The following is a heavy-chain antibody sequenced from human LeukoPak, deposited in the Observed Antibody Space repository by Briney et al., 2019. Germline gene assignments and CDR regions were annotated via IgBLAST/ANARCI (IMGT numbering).Heavy chain of an antibody. CDR2: INPNSGAT. CDR1: GYTFTVYY. V-gene: IGHV1-2*02. Sequence: ASVNVSCKASGYTFTVYYIHWVRQAPGQGREGMGCINPNSGATNYAQKFQGRVTITRETAISTAYIGLRRRGADGQGRDYCAREVVAATAFAFDIWGRGTMVTVSS. CDR3: AREVVAATAFAFDI. D-gene: IGHD2-15*01. J-gene: IGHJ3*02.